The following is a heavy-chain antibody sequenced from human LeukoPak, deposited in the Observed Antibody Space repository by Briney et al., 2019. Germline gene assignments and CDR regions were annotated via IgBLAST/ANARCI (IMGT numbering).Heavy chain of an antibody. CDR2: IYTSGST. CDR3: ASLSFLAVGS. Sequence: SETLSLTCTVSGYSINSGYYWGWIRQPAGKGLEWIGRIYTSGSTNYNPSLKSRVTISVDTSKNQFSLKLSSVTAADTAVYYCASLSFLAVGSWGQGTLVTVSS. CDR1: GYSINSGYY. D-gene: IGHD2-21*01. V-gene: IGHV4-61*02. J-gene: IGHJ4*02.